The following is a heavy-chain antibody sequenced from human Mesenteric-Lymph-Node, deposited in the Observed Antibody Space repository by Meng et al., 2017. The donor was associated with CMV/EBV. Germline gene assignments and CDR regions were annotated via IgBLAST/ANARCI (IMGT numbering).Heavy chain of an antibody. CDR3: ARVQHSPPAATRGVVRY. CDR2: INHSGST. Sequence: SETLSLTCAVYGGSFSGYYWSWIRQPPGKGLEWIGEINHSGSTNYNPSLKSRVTISVDTSKNQFSLKLSSVTTADTAVYYCARVQHSPPAATRGVVRYWGQGTLVTVSS. D-gene: IGHD2-2*01. CDR1: GGSFSGYY. J-gene: IGHJ4*02. V-gene: IGHV4-34*01.